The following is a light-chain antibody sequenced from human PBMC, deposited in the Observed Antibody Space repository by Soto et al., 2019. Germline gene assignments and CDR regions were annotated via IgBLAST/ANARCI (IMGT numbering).Light chain of an antibody. CDR3: ASWEDSLNVYV. CDR2: GDN. CDR1: SSNIGSNY. V-gene: IGLV1-47*02. J-gene: IGLJ1*01. Sequence: QSVLTQPPSASGTPGQWATIACSGSSSNIGSNYVYWYQQLPGTAPKFLIYGDNQRPSGVPDRFSGSKSGTSASLAISGLRSEDEADYFCASWEDSLNVYVLGTGTKLTVL.